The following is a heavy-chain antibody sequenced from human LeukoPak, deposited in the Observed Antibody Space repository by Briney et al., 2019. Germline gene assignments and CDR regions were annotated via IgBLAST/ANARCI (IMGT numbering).Heavy chain of an antibody. CDR2: INWDGSST. CDR1: GFTFDDYG. CDR3: ARGSGWTDY. D-gene: IGHD6-19*01. J-gene: IGHJ4*02. V-gene: IGHV3-20*04. Sequence: GGSLRLSCAASGFTFDDYGMSWVRQAPGKGLEWVSGINWDGSSTGYADSVKGRFTISRDNAKNSVYLQMNSLRAEDTAVYYCARGSGWTDYWGQGTLVTVSS.